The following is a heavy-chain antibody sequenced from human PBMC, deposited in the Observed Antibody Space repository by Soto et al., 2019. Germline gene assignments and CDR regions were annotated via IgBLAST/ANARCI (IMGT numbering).Heavy chain of an antibody. J-gene: IGHJ4*02. D-gene: IGHD3-9*01. CDR3: ARSSLVPVDYVEF. Sequence: PSETLCLTCSVSGDSLKNHYWAWIRHSPGKGLEWIGNIYDSGSTNYSPALKSRVSMSVDTSKNLFSLKMNSVTAADTAVYYCARSSLVPVDYVEFWGQGPGVTVS. V-gene: IGHV4-59*11. CDR1: GDSLKNHY. CDR2: IYDSGST.